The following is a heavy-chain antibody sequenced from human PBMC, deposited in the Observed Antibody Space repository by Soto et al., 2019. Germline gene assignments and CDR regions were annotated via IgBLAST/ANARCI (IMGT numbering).Heavy chain of an antibody. CDR1: GGTFSSYA. CDR2: IIPIFGTA. D-gene: IGHD2-2*01. J-gene: IGHJ4*02. CDR3: ARASGVSLLSPVY. Sequence: GASVKVSCKASGGTFSSYAISWVRQASGQGLEWVGGIIPIFGTANYAQKFQGRVTITADKSTSTAYMELSSLRSEDTAVYYCARASGVSLLSPVYWGQGTLVTVSS. V-gene: IGHV1-69*06.